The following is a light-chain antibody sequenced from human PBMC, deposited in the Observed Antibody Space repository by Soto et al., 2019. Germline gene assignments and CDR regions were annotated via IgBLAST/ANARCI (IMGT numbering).Light chain of an antibody. Sequence: PGEIATLSCRASQSVSSSNFAWYQQKPAQAPRLLIYGASRRAPGIPARFSGSGSGTDFTLTISSLEPEDFAVYYCQQRSNWPPITFGQGTRLEIK. CDR3: QQRSNWPPIT. V-gene: IGKV3-11*01. CDR2: GAS. J-gene: IGKJ5*01. CDR1: QSVSSSN.